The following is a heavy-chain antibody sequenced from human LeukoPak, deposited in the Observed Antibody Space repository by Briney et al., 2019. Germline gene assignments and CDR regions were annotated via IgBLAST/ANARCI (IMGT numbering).Heavy chain of an antibody. J-gene: IGHJ6*03. D-gene: IGHD3-22*01. CDR2: IYYSGST. V-gene: IGHV4-31*03. CDR1: GGSISSGGYY. CDR3: ARETRRVDYYDSSGYQYMDV. Sequence: SETLSLTCTVSGGSISSGGYYWSWIRQRPGKGLEWIGYIYYSGSTYYNPSLKSRVTISVDTSKNQFSLKLSSVTAADTAVYYCARETRRVDYYDSSGYQYMDVWGKGTTVTVSS.